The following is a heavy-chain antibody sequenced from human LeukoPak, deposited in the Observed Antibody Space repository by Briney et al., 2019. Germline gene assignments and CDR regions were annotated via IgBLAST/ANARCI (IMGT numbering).Heavy chain of an antibody. CDR3: ARGHLRDRNYYYYYYGMDV. CDR2: IYYTGII. J-gene: IGHJ6*02. CDR1: GESVTSTH. Sequence: SETLSLTCTVSGESVTSTHWSWIRQAPGKGLEWIAYIYYTGIINYNPSLRSRATISLDLSKNHFSLRLTSVTAADTAAYYCARGHLRDRNYYYYYYGMDVWGQGTTVTVSS. V-gene: IGHV4-59*02. D-gene: IGHD4-11*01.